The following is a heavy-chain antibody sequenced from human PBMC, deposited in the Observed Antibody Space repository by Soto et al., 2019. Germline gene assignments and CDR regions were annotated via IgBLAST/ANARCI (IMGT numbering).Heavy chain of an antibody. V-gene: IGHV3-21*01. CDR3: ARDLVVVPAAMPSPYWFDP. D-gene: IGHD2-2*01. J-gene: IGHJ5*02. CDR1: GFTFSSYS. CDR2: ISSSSSYI. Sequence: GGSLRLSCAASGFTFSSYSMNWVRQAPGKGLEWVSSISSSSSYIYYADSVKGRFTISSDNAKNSLYLQMNSLRAEATAVYYCARDLVVVPAAMPSPYWFDPWGQGTLVTVSS.